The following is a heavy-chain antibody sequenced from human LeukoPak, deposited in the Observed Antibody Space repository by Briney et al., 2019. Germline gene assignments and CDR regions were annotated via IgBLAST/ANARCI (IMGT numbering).Heavy chain of an antibody. J-gene: IGHJ5*02. CDR1: GGSMSSYY. V-gene: IGHV4-59*01. Sequence: PAETLSLTCTVSGGSMSSYYWSGLRQPPGKGVEGVGYIYYRGSTNYNPSRKSRVTISVETSKKQCSLKLSSVTPADTAVYYCARDRYSGYDWGDWFDPWGQGTLVTVSS. D-gene: IGHD5-12*01. CDR2: IYYRGST. CDR3: ARDRYSGYDWGDWFDP.